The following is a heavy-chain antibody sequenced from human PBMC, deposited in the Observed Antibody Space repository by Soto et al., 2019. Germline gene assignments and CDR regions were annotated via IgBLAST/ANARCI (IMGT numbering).Heavy chain of an antibody. D-gene: IGHD3-3*01. CDR3: ARQPWSADHISAQFDP. Sequence: SETLSLSCTVSGSSISSTSDYCDWIRQTPGKGLEWIGSSYYSGSTYYNPSPKSRVTISVATSKNPSSLKLSSVTAADTAVYYCARQPWSADHISAQFDPWGQGTLVTVSS. CDR1: GSSISSTSDY. CDR2: SYYSGST. V-gene: IGHV4-39*01. J-gene: IGHJ5*02.